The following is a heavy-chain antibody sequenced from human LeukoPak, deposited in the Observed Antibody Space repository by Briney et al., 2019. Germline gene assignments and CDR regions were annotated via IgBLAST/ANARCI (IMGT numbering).Heavy chain of an antibody. V-gene: IGHV3-11*06. Sequence: PGGSLRLSCAASGFTFSEYFMSWIRQAPGKGLEWISYINSRSSYTNYADSVKGRFTISRDNAKNSLFLQMNSLRAEDTAIYFCARHRIGAREDAFHTWGQGIMVTVSS. CDR1: GFTFSEYF. J-gene: IGHJ3*02. CDR3: ARHRIGAREDAFHT. CDR2: INSRSSYT. D-gene: IGHD1-26*01.